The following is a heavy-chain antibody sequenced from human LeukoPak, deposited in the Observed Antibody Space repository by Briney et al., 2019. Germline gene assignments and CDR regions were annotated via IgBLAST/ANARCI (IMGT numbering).Heavy chain of an antibody. Sequence: ASVTVSCKASGYTFTGSYMHWVRQAPGQGLEWMGWINPNSGGTNYAQKFQGRVTMTRDTSISTAYMELSRLRSDDTAVYYCARDPGGWYPDYWGQGTLVTVSS. V-gene: IGHV1-2*02. CDR1: GYTFTGSY. CDR3: ARDPGGWYPDY. D-gene: IGHD6-19*01. J-gene: IGHJ4*02. CDR2: INPNSGGT.